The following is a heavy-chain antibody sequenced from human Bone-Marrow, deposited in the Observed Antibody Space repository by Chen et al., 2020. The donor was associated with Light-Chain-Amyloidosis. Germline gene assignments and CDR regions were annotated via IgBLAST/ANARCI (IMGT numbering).Heavy chain of an antibody. CDR2: IYPDGSDA. Sequence: VQLEQSGPEVKKPGESLKIPCKGSGYTLPNYWIGWVRQMPGKGLEWMGVIYPDGSDASYSPSFEGQVTISADKSITTAYLQWRSLKASDTAMYYCARRRDGYNFDYWGQGTLVTVSS. J-gene: IGHJ4*02. CDR1: GYTLPNYW. D-gene: IGHD5-12*01. CDR3: ARRRDGYNFDY. V-gene: IGHV5-51*01.